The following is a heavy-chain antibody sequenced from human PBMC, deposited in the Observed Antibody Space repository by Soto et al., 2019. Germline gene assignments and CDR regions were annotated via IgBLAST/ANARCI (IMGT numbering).Heavy chain of an antibody. CDR1: GFSLSNARMG. CDR2: IFSNDEK. Sequence: SGPTLVNPTETLTLTCTVSGFSLSNARMGVSWIRQPPGKALEWLAHIFSNDEKSYSTCLKSRLTISKDTSKSQVVLTMTNMDPVDTATYYCARTQDFWSGYYTYYYYGMDVWGQGTTVTVSS. V-gene: IGHV2-26*01. J-gene: IGHJ6*02. D-gene: IGHD3-3*01. CDR3: ARTQDFWSGYYTYYYYGMDV.